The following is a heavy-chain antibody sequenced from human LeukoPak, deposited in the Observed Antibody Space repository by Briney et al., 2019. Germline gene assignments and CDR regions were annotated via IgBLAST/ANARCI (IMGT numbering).Heavy chain of an antibody. V-gene: IGHV3-7*01. D-gene: IGHD6-13*01. J-gene: IGHJ4*02. CDR1: GFTFSSYW. CDR2: IKQDGSEK. Sequence: PGGSLRLSCAASGFTFSSYWMSWVRQAPGKGLEWVANIKQDGSEKYYVDSVKGRFTISRDNAKNSLYLEMTSLRAEDTAVYSCARGKAYSSSWSTNGGWYRGYYYFDYWGQGTLVTVSS. CDR3: ARGKAYSSSWSTNGGWYRGYYYFDY.